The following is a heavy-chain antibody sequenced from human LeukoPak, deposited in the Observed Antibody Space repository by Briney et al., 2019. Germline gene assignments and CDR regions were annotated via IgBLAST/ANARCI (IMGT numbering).Heavy chain of an antibody. J-gene: IGHJ5*02. CDR1: GFTFSAYY. D-gene: IGHD3-16*01. CDR3: ARVLGIIAAAEPWFDP. CDR2: ISSSGSTV. Sequence: PGGSLRLSCAAAGFTFSAYYMRWVRQVPGGGLVWVSYISSSGSTVSDTDSVKSRYTISTDNAKNPLKLQMIDLSAEDTAENYCARVLGIIAAAEPWFDPWGQGTLVTVSS. V-gene: IGHV3-11*01.